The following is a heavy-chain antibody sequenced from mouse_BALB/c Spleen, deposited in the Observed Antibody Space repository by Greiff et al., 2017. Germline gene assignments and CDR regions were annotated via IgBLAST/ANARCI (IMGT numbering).Heavy chain of an antibody. CDR2: IWAGGST. Sequence: QVQLQQSGPGLVAPSQSLSITCTVSGFSLTSYGVHWVRQPPGKGLEWLGVIWAGGSTNYNSAIMSRLSISKDNSKSQVFLKMNSLQTDDTAMYYCARDFPCRDAMDYWGQGTSVTVAS. V-gene: IGHV2-9*02. CDR3: ARDFPCRDAMDY. CDR1: GFSLTSYG. J-gene: IGHJ4*01.